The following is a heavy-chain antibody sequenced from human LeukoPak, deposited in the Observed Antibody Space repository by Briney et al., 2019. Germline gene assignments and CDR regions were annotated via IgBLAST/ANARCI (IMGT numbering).Heavy chain of an antibody. D-gene: IGHD6-13*01. CDR2: TYYRSNWYT. Sequence: PSQTLSLTCAISGDSVSSNSAAWDWLRQSPSRGLEWLGRTYYRSNWYTDYAVSVKSRITINPETSKNQFSLQLNSVTPADTAVYYCAREASANSLDYWGQGTLVTVSS. CDR1: GDSVSSNSAA. J-gene: IGHJ4*02. V-gene: IGHV6-1*01. CDR3: AREASANSLDY.